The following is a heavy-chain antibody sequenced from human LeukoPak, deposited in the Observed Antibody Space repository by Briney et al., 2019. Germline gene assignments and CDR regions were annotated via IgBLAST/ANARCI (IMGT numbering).Heavy chain of an antibody. CDR1: GYTFTSYY. V-gene: IGHV1-46*01. Sequence: ASVKVSCKASGYTFTSYYMHWVRQAPGQGLEWMGIINPSGGSTSYAQKFQGRVTITADESTGTAYMELSSLRSEDTAVYYCARNAGNSLQPTFDYWGQGTLVTVSS. CDR3: ARNAGNSLQPTFDY. D-gene: IGHD4-23*01. CDR2: INPSGGST. J-gene: IGHJ4*02.